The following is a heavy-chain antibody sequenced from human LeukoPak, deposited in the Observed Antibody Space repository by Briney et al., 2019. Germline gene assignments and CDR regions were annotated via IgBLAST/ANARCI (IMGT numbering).Heavy chain of an antibody. CDR2: IYHSGST. CDR1: GGSISSSNW. V-gene: IGHV4-4*02. CDR3: ARRGISMRLGGMDV. J-gene: IGHJ6*04. Sequence: SGTLSLTCAVSGGSISSSNWWSWVRQPPGKGLEWIGEIYHSGSTNYNPSLKSRVTISVGKSKNQFSLKLSSVTAADTAVYYCARRGISMRLGGMDVWGKGTTVTVSS. D-gene: IGHD3-16*01.